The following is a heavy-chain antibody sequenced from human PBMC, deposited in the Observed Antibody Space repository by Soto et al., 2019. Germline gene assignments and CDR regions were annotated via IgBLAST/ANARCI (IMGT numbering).Heavy chain of an antibody. Sequence: SVKVSCKASGCTFSSYAISWVRQAPGQGLEWMGGIIPIFGTANYAQKFQGRVTITADESTSTAYMELSSLRSEDTAVYYCARDLSSDSGYDWYSYGMDVWGQGTTVTVSS. CDR2: IIPIFGTA. CDR3: ARDLSSDSGYDWYSYGMDV. D-gene: IGHD5-12*01. CDR1: GCTFSSYA. V-gene: IGHV1-69*13. J-gene: IGHJ6*02.